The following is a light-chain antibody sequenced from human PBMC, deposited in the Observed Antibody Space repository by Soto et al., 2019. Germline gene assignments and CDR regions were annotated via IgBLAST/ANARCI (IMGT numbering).Light chain of an antibody. Sequence: ETVLTQSPGTLSLSPGERATLSCRASQSINSNYLTWYQHKPGQRPRVLIYGTSSRATGIPDRFSGSGSGTDFTLTISRLEPEDFAVYYFQQYENAPRTFGQGTKVEIK. J-gene: IGKJ1*01. V-gene: IGKV3-20*01. CDR1: QSINSNY. CDR3: QQYENAPRT. CDR2: GTS.